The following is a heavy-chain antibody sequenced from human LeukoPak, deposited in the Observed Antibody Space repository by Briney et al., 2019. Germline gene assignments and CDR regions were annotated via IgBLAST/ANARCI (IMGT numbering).Heavy chain of an antibody. J-gene: IGHJ3*02. CDR3: ARQGGPMTVVVKVASDI. CDR1: GYSFTDHS. D-gene: IGHD3-22*01. CDR2: INPKNGDT. Sequence: ASVKVSCKASGYSFTDHSMHWVRQAPGQGLEWMGWINPKNGDTNYAQNFQGRVTMTRDTSISTVYIEVSWLRSDDTAVYYCARQGGPMTVVVKVASDIWGQGTMVTVSS. V-gene: IGHV1-2*02.